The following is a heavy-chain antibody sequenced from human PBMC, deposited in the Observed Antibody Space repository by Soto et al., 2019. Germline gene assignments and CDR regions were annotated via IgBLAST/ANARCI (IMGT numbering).Heavy chain of an antibody. V-gene: IGHV4-30-2*01. Sequence: SETLSLSCAVSGGSINTFDFSWSWIRQPPGRGLEWIGSIYQSGRTYYIPSLKSRVTMSLEKSKNQFSLKINSVVAADTAIYYCAREMTIFGVAPGGGVDVWGQGTTVTVSS. CDR1: GGSINTFDFS. J-gene: IGHJ6*02. CDR3: AREMTIFGVAPGGGVDV. D-gene: IGHD3-3*01. CDR2: IYQSGRT.